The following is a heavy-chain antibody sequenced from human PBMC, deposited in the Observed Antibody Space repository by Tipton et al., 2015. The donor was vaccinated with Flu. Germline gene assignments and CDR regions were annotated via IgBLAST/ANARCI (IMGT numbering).Heavy chain of an antibody. D-gene: IGHD2-8*01. V-gene: IGHV3-7*03. CDR3: VTNGGRYRLDY. CDR1: GITFSGSW. CDR2: IGRNGNEI. Sequence: SLRLSCVVSGITFSGSWMSWFRQAPGKGLAWVANIGRNGNEIQYVDSVKGRFTISRDNAKNSLYLQMDSLRVEDTAVYYCVTNGGRYRLDYWGQGILVTVSS. J-gene: IGHJ4*02.